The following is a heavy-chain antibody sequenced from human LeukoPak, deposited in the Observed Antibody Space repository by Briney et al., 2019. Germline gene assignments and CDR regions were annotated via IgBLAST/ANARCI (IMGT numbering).Heavy chain of an antibody. J-gene: IGHJ4*02. CDR3: ARDSQQYYDILTGYYN. Sequence: GGSLRLSCAASGFTFSSYAMHWVRQAPGKGLEWVAVISYDGSNKYYADSVKGRFTISRDNSKNTLYLQMNSLGAEDTAVYYCARDSQQYYDILTGYYNWGQGTLVTVSS. D-gene: IGHD3-9*01. V-gene: IGHV3-30-3*01. CDR1: GFTFSSYA. CDR2: ISYDGSNK.